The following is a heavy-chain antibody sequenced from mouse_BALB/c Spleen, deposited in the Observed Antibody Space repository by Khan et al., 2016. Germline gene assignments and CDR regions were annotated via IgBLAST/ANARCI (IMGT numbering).Heavy chain of an antibody. CDR2: IDPADDNT. V-gene: IGHV14-3*02. CDR1: GFNIKDTY. Sequence: VQLQQSGAELVKPGASVKLSCTVSGFNIKDTYIHWVKQRPEQGLEWIGRIDPADDNTRYDPKFQSKATITPDTSSHTAYLQLSSLTSEDTAVYYCARGVYDYGFAYWGQGTRVTVSA. CDR3: ARGVYDYGFAY. D-gene: IGHD2-4*01. J-gene: IGHJ3*01.